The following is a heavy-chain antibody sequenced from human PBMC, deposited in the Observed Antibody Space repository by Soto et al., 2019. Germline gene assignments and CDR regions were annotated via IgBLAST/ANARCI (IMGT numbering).Heavy chain of an antibody. CDR3: AKVSENGVGVSNFDP. V-gene: IGHV3-23*01. J-gene: IGHJ5*02. D-gene: IGHD1-26*01. Sequence: GGSLRLSCAASGFTFSSYAMSWVRQAPGKGLEWVSAISGSGGSTYYADSVKGRFTISRDNSKNTLYLQMNSLRAEDTAVYYCAKVSENGVGVSNFDPWGQGTLVTSPQ. CDR2: ISGSGGST. CDR1: GFTFSSYA.